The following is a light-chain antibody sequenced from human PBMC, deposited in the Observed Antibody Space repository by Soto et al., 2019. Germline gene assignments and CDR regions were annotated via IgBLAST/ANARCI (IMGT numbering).Light chain of an antibody. CDR1: QSIIHF. CDR3: QQYGSSGT. Sequence: EIVLTQSPATLSLSPGEIATLSFSASQSIIHFLGCYQHKPGQAPRLLIYDASNRATGIPDRFSGSGSGTDFTLTISRLEPEDFAVYYCQQYGSSGTFGQGTKVDI. J-gene: IGKJ1*01. CDR2: DAS. V-gene: IGKV3-20*01.